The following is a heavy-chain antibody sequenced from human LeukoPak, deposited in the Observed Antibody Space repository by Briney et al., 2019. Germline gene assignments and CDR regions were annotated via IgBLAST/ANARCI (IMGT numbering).Heavy chain of an antibody. D-gene: IGHD3-10*01. J-gene: IGHJ6*03. V-gene: IGHV3-49*04. Sequence: GGPLRLSCTASGFTFGDYAMSWVRQAPGKGLEWVGFIRSKAYGGTTEYAASVKGRFTISRDDSKSIAYLQMNSLKTEDTAVYYCTRVWFGELFHYYYYYMDVWGKGTTVTISS. CDR2: IRSKAYGGTT. CDR1: GFTFGDYA. CDR3: TRVWFGELFHYYYYYMDV.